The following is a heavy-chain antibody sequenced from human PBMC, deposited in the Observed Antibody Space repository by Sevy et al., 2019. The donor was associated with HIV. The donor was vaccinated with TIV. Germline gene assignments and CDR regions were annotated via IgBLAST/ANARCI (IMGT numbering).Heavy chain of an antibody. Sequence: GGSLRLSCAASGFTFDDYAMHWVRQAPGKGLEWVSGISWNSASIGYADSVKGRFNISRDNAKNSLYWQMNSLRAEDTAFYYCGKDVSAYYYDRGGLNWFDPWGQGALVTVSS. V-gene: IGHV3-9*01. CDR3: GKDVSAYYYDRGGLNWFDP. D-gene: IGHD3-22*01. CDR2: ISWNSASI. CDR1: GFTFDDYA. J-gene: IGHJ5*02.